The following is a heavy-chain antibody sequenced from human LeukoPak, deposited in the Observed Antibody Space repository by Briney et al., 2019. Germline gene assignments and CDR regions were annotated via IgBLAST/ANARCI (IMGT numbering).Heavy chain of an antibody. CDR1: ELTVSSNY. J-gene: IGHJ5*02. CDR3: ARARGRTSGLDA. CDR2: IYSGGST. D-gene: IGHD5-12*01. V-gene: IGHV3-53*01. Sequence: PGGSLRLSCAASELTVSSNYMNWVRQAPGKGLECVSVIYSGGSTYYADSVKGRFTICRDNSKNTLYLQMNSLRAEDTAVYYCARARGRTSGLDAWGQGTLVTVSS.